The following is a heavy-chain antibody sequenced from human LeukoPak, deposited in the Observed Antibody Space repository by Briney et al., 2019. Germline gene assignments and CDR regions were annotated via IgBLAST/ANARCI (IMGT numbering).Heavy chain of an antibody. Sequence: GGSLRLSCAASGFIFSSYGMHWVRQAPGKGLEWVAFIRYDGSNKYYADSVKGRFTISRDNSKNTLYLQMNSLRAEDTAVYYCARDLYKGSGPRPDYDFDYWGQGTLVTVSS. CDR1: GFIFSSYG. V-gene: IGHV3-30*02. CDR3: ARDLYKGSGPRPDYDFDY. J-gene: IGHJ4*02. D-gene: IGHD6-19*01. CDR2: IRYDGSNK.